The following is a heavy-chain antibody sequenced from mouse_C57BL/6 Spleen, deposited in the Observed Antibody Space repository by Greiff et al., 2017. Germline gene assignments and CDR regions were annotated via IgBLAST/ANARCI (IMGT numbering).Heavy chain of an antibody. Sequence: QVQLKESGAELAKPGASVKLSCKASGYTFTSYWMHWVKQRPGQGLEWIGYINPSSGYTKYNQKFKDKATLTADKSSSTAYMQLSSLTDVDSAVYYCARWGDWDVFDYWGQGTTLTVSS. CDR3: ARWGDWDVFDY. D-gene: IGHD4-1*01. CDR2: INPSSGYT. CDR1: GYTFTSYW. V-gene: IGHV1-7*01. J-gene: IGHJ2*01.